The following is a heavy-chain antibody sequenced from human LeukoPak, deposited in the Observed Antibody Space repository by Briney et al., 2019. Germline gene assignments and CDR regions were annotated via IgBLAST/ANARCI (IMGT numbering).Heavy chain of an antibody. CDR1: GYSFTNYL. D-gene: IGHD1-26*01. Sequence: GESLKISCKGSGYSFTNYLIGWVRQLPGKGLEWMGIIYPGDSDTRYSPSFQGQVTISVDKSISTAYLQWSSLKASDTAMYYCARLGSQMFIDYWGQETLVTVSS. CDR2: IYPGDSDT. J-gene: IGHJ4*02. V-gene: IGHV5-51*01. CDR3: ARLGSQMFIDY.